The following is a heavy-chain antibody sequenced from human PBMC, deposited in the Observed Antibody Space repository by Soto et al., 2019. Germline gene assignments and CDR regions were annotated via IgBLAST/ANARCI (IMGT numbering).Heavy chain of an antibody. V-gene: IGHV4-39*07. CDR1: GDSIRSSNYH. CDR2: LFYSGGT. D-gene: IGHD4-17*01. Sequence: ETLSLTXSXSGDSIRSSNYHWVWLRHXPGXXXELIGHLFYSGGTYYNPSLKSRFSISVDTSKNEFSLKLTSITAADTAIYFCARRGGGDYLFDSWGQGILVTVSS. CDR3: ARRGGGDYLFDS. J-gene: IGHJ4*02.